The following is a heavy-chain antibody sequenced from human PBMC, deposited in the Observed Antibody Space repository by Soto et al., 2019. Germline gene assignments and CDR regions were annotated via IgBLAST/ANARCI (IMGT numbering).Heavy chain of an antibody. CDR3: GDFDI. Sequence: EVQLVESGGGLVQPGGSLKLSCAASGFTFSGSAMHWVRQASGKGLEWVGRIRSKANSYATAYAASVKGSFTISRHDSKTTAYLQTNSLISEDTAEYYCGDFDIWGQGTMVTVSS. D-gene: IGHD3-10*01. J-gene: IGHJ3*02. CDR1: GFTFSGSA. CDR2: IRSKANSYAT. V-gene: IGHV3-73*01.